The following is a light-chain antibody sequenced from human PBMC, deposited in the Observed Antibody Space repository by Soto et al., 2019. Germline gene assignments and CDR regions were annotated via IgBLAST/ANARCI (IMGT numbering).Light chain of an antibody. CDR1: QSVSSSF. J-gene: IGKJ1*01. V-gene: IGKV3-20*01. CDR3: QQYDSSPWT. CDR2: GAS. Sequence: ESVLTQSPGTLSLSPGERATLSCRASQSVSSSFLAWYQLKPGQAPRLLIYGASSRATGIPDRFSGSGSGTDFTLTISRLKPDDFAVYYCQQYDSSPWTFGQGTKVEIK.